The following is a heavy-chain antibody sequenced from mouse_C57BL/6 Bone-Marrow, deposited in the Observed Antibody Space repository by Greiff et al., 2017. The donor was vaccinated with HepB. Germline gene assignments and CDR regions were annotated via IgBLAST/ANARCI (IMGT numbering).Heavy chain of an antibody. D-gene: IGHD2-2*01. V-gene: IGHV14-4*01. CDR2: IDPENGDT. J-gene: IGHJ4*01. Sequence: EVQLQQSGAELVRPGASVKLSCTASGFNIKDDYMPWVKQRPEQGLEWIGWIDPENGDTEYASKFQGKATITADTSSSTAYLQLSSLTSEDTAVYYCTNGYDVGYYAMDYWGQGTSVTVSS. CDR3: TNGYDVGYYAMDY. CDR1: GFNIKDDY.